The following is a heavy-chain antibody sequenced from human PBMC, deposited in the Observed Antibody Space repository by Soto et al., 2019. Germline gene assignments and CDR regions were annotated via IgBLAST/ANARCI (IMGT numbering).Heavy chain of an antibody. Sequence: PVKLSFKASGGTSSSYAISWVRQAPIVGLEWMGGIIHIFGTANYAQTFQGRVTITADESTSTAYMELSSLRTEDTAVYYCARHPLISTCYYNWFDPWGQGSLVTVSS. CDR3: ARHPLISTCYYNWFDP. D-gene: IGHD3-10*01. V-gene: IGHV1-69*13. CDR2: IIHIFGTA. CDR1: GGTSSSYA. J-gene: IGHJ5*02.